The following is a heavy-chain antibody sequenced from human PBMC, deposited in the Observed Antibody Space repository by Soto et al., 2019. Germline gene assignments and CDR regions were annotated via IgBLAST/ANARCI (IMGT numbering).Heavy chain of an antibody. CDR1: GYSFTSYW. Sequence: GESLKISCKGSGYSFTSYWIGWVRQMPGKGLEWMGIIYPGDSDTRYSPSFQGQVTISADKSISTAYLQWSSLKASDTAMYYCARHRAYYDILTGYYKGPHYYDMDVWGQGTTGTVSS. J-gene: IGHJ6*02. CDR2: IYPGDSDT. CDR3: ARHRAYYDILTGYYKGPHYYDMDV. D-gene: IGHD3-9*01. V-gene: IGHV5-51*01.